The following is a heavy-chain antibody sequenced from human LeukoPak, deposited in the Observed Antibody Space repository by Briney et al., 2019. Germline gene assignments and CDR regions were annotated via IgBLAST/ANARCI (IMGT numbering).Heavy chain of an antibody. CDR2: IYPGDSDT. V-gene: IGHV5-51*01. CDR1: GYSFTSYW. CDR3: ASSPLDYYGSGSYYKPPYS. Sequence: GESLKISCKGSGYSFTSYWIGWVRQMPGKGLEWMGIIYPGDSDTRYSPSFQGQVTISADKSISTAYLQWSSPKASDTAMYYCASSPLDYYGSGSYYKPPYSWGQGTLVTVSS. D-gene: IGHD3-10*01. J-gene: IGHJ4*02.